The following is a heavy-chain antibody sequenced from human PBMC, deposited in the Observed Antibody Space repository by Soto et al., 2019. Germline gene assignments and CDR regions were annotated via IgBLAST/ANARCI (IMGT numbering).Heavy chain of an antibody. CDR2: IYYSGST. J-gene: IGHJ5*02. CDR3: ASSQYYYDSSGYYSNWFDP. D-gene: IGHD3-22*01. V-gene: IGHV4-59*01. Sequence: SETLSLTCTVSGGSISSYYWSWIRQPPGKGLEWIGYIYYSGSTNYNPSLKSRVTISVDTSKNQFSLKLSSVTAADTAVYYCASSQYYYDSSGYYSNWFDPWGQGTLVTVSS. CDR1: GGSISSYY.